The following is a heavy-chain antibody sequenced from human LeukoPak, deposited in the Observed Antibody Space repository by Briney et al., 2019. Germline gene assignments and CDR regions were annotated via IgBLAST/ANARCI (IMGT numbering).Heavy chain of an antibody. V-gene: IGHV1-18*01. D-gene: IGHD3-9*01. J-gene: IGHJ5*02. CDR1: GYTFTSYG. CDR3: ARDRDYDILTGYYNGNWFDP. Sequence: ASVKVSCKASGYTFTSYGISWVRQAPGQGLEWMGWISAYNGNTNYAQKFQGRVTMTRDTSISTAYMELSRLRSDDTAVYYCARDRDYDILTGYYNGNWFDPWGQGTLVTVSS. CDR2: ISAYNGNT.